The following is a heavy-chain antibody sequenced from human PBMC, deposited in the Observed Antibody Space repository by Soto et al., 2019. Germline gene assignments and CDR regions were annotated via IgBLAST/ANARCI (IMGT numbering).Heavy chain of an antibody. J-gene: IGHJ6*02. CDR3: AREGWELLKDYYGMDV. V-gene: IGHV3-74*01. D-gene: IGHD1-26*01. CDR2: INSDGSST. Sequence: GSLRLSCAASGFTFSSYWMHWVRQAPGKGLVWVSRINSDGSSTSYADSVKGRFTISRDNAKNTLYLQMNSLRAEDTAVYYCAREGWELLKDYYGMDVWGQGTTVTVSS. CDR1: GFTFSSYW.